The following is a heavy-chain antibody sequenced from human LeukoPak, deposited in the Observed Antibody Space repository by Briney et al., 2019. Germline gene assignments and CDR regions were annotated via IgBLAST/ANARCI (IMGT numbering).Heavy chain of an antibody. Sequence: PGGSLRLSCAASGLIFTNTWMNWVRQAPGKGLEWVCRIKSTAAGETTDYAPPVKGRFTISRDDSKSTVYLQMNSLQSEDAAVYYCTPNGDPYAMDVWGQGTTVTVSS. CDR2: IKSTAAGETT. CDR1: GLIFTNTW. V-gene: IGHV3-15*07. J-gene: IGHJ6*02. CDR3: TPNGDPYAMDV. D-gene: IGHD4-17*01.